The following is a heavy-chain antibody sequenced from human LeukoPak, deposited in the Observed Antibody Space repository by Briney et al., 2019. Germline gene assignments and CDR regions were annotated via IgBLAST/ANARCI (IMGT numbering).Heavy chain of an antibody. Sequence: GGSLRLSCAASGFTFSSYSMNWVRQAPGKGLEWVSIISFDGDDKFYADSVKGRFTISRDNSKTTLYLQMNSLRTEDTAVYYCARGGLYYDYSGTDYWGQGTLVTVSS. CDR1: GFTFSSYS. V-gene: IGHV3-30*03. CDR2: ISFDGDDK. J-gene: IGHJ4*02. D-gene: IGHD3-16*01. CDR3: ARGGLYYDYSGTDY.